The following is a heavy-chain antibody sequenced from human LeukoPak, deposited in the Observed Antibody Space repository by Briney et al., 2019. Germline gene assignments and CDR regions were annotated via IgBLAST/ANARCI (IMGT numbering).Heavy chain of an antibody. CDR3: VKRYSSSYYGMDV. D-gene: IGHD6-13*01. Sequence: GGSLRLSCSASGFTFSSYSMHWVRQAPGKGLEYVSAISSNGGSTYYADSVKGRFTISRDNSKNTLYLQMSSLRAEDTAVHYCVKRYSSSYYGMDVWGQGTTVTASS. CDR1: GFTFSSYS. V-gene: IGHV3-64D*06. J-gene: IGHJ6*02. CDR2: ISSNGGST.